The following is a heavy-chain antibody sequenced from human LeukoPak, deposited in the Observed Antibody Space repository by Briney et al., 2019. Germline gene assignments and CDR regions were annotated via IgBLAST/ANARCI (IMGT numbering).Heavy chain of an antibody. CDR2: ISVSGYNT. CDR1: GFTFNDYA. CDR3: AKVLRAGVAIVAHAGAFDI. V-gene: IGHV3-23*01. Sequence: GGSLRLSCAASGFTFNDYAMSWVRQAPGKGLEWVSGISVSGYNTYYADSVKGRFTISRDNSKNTLYLQMSSLRAEDTAVYFCAKVLRAGVAIVAHAGAFDIWGQGTMVTVSS. D-gene: IGHD5-12*01. J-gene: IGHJ3*02.